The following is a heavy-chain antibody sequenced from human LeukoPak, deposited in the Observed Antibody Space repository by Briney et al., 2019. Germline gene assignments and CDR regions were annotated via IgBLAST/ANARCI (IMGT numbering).Heavy chain of an antibody. CDR2: IYTSGST. V-gene: IGHV4-4*09. J-gene: IGHJ3*02. CDR1: GGSISSYY. Sequence: SETLSLTCTVSGGSISSYYWSWIRQPPGKGLEWIGYIYTSGSTNYNPSLKSRVTISVDTSKNQFSLKLSSVTAADTAVYYCARHGDPDAFDIWGQGTMDTVSS. CDR3: ARHGDPDAFDI. D-gene: IGHD2-21*01.